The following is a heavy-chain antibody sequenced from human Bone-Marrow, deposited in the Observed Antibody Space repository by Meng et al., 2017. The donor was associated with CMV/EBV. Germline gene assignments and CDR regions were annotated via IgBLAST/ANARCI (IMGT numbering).Heavy chain of an antibody. V-gene: IGHV4-39*07. CDR2: IHYSGST. D-gene: IGHD3-3*01. CDR3: ARLPIYNDFGAGDY. CDR1: GNSISSSIYY. J-gene: IGHJ4*02. Sequence: SETLSLTCTVSGNSISSSIYYWGWIRQPPGKGLEWIGTIHYSGSTYHNPSLKSRVTISVDTSKNQFSLKLSSVTAADTAVYYCARLPIYNDFGAGDYWGQGPLVTFYS.